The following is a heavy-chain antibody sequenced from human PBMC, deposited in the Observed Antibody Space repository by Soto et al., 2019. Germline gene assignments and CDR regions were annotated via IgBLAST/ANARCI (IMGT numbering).Heavy chain of an antibody. CDR3: GRERRGNDRGGY. CDR1: GYTFTSYG. J-gene: IGHJ4*02. CDR2: ISAYNGNT. V-gene: IGHV1-18*04. D-gene: IGHD3-22*01. Sequence: QVQLVQSGAEVKKPGASVKVSCKASGYTFTSYGISWVRQAPGQGLEWMGWISAYNGNTNYAQKLQGRVTMTTDTSTSTAYRAVRSLRSDDTAVYYWGRERRGNDRGGYWGQGTLVTVSS.